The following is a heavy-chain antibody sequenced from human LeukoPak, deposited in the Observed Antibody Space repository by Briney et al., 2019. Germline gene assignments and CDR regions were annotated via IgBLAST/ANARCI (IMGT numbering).Heavy chain of an antibody. Sequence: ASVKVSCKASGCTFTSYYMHWVRQAPGQGLEWMGIINPSGGSTSYAQKFQGRATMTRDTSTSTVYMELSSLRSEDTAVYYCARELITMVRGVIYYYYGMDVWGQGTTVTVSS. D-gene: IGHD3-10*01. CDR2: INPSGGST. CDR3: ARELITMVRGVIYYYYGMDV. J-gene: IGHJ6*02. V-gene: IGHV1-46*01. CDR1: GCTFTSYY.